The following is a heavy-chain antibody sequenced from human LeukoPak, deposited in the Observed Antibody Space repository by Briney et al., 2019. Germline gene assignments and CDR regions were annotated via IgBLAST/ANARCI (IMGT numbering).Heavy chain of an antibody. V-gene: IGHV3-7*01. CDR3: ASTIYRDGGDSSVYRPFDY. CDR1: GFTFSSYW. Sequence: QPGGSLRLSCAASGFTFSSYWMSWVRQAPGKGLEWVANIKQDGSEKYYVDSVKGRFTICRDNAKNSLYLQMNSLRAEDTAVYYCASTIYRDGGDSSVYRPFDYWGQGTLVTVSS. CDR2: IKQDGSEK. J-gene: IGHJ4*02. D-gene: IGHD3-22*01.